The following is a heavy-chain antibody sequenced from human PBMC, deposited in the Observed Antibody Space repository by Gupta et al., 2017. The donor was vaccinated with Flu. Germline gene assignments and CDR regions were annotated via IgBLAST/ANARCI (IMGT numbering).Heavy chain of an antibody. CDR1: GFPFSDPW. CDR3: TTMRYCSTTDCGH. D-gene: IGHD2-2*01. CDR2: VRSKTEGGTA. J-gene: IGHJ4*02. V-gene: IGHV3-15*01. Sequence: EVQLVESGGGLVEPGGSLRLSCAASGFPFSDPWMRWVRQAPGKGLEWVGRVRSKTEGGTADYAAPVEGRFTISRDDSKNTAYLQMDSLKTDDTAVYYCTTMRYCSTTDCGHWGQGTLVTVSS.